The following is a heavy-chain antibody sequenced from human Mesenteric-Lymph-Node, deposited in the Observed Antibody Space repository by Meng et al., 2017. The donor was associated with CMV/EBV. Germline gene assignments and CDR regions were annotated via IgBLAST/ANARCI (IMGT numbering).Heavy chain of an antibody. CDR2: ISPDGGNT. CDR3: ASAGPYFDFCSGSYYYGMDV. Sequence: ASVKVSCKASGYTFGNYGVSWVRQAPGQRLEWMGWISPDGGNTNYAQKVQGRVTMSTDTSTTTAFMELRSLRSDDTAVYYCASAGPYFDFCSGSYYYGMDVWGQGTTVTVSS. J-gene: IGHJ6*02. D-gene: IGHD3-3*01. CDR1: GYTFGNYG. V-gene: IGHV1-18*01.